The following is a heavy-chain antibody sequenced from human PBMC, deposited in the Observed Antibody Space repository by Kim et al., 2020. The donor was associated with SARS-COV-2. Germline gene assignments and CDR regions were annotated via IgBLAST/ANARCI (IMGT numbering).Heavy chain of an antibody. J-gene: IGHJ4*02. V-gene: IGHV1-18*01. CDR2: ISAYNGNT. CDR1: GYTFTNYG. CDR3: ARDTYYYDSSGFFDY. Sequence: ASVKVSCKASGYTFTNYGISWVRQAPGQGLEWMGWISAYNGNTNYAQKLQGRVTMTTDTSTSTAYMELRSMRSDDTAVYYCARDTYYYDSSGFFDYWCQGTLVTVSS. D-gene: IGHD3-22*01.